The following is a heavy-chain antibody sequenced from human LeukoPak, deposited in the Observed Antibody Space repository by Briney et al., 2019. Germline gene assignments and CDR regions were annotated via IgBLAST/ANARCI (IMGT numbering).Heavy chain of an antibody. CDR2: ISYDGSNK. J-gene: IGHJ4*02. D-gene: IGHD5-12*01. CDR3: ARMDHSGYEY. Sequence: GGSLRLSCAASGFTFSSYAMHWVRQAPGKGLECVAVISYDGSNKYYADSVKGRFTISRENSKNTLYLQMNSLRAEDTAVYYCARMDHSGYEYWGQGTLVTVSS. V-gene: IGHV3-30*04. CDR1: GFTFSSYA.